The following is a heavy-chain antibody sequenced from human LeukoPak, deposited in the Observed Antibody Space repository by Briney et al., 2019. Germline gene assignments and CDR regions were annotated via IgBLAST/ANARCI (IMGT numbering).Heavy chain of an antibody. Sequence: PGRSLRLSCAASGFTFDDYAMHWVRQAPGKGLEWVSGISWNSGSIGYADSVKGRFTISRDNAKNSLYLQMNSLRAEDTALYYCVKDTPPLLAVASYYFDYWGQGTLVTVSS. CDR2: ISWNSGSI. V-gene: IGHV3-9*01. CDR1: GFTFDDYA. J-gene: IGHJ4*02. D-gene: IGHD6-19*01. CDR3: VKDTPPLLAVASYYFDY.